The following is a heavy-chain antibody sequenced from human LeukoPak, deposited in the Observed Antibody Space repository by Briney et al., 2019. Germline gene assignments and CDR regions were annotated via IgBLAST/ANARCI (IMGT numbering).Heavy chain of an antibody. Sequence: GASVKVSCKASGCTFTGYYMHWVRQAPGQGLEWMGWINPNSGGTNYAQKFQGRVTMTRDTSTSTAYMELSRLRSDDTAVYYCAVLRFLGDTFDYRGQGTLVTVSS. J-gene: IGHJ4*02. CDR2: INPNSGGT. CDR1: GCTFTGYY. V-gene: IGHV1-2*02. D-gene: IGHD3-3*01. CDR3: AVLRFLGDTFDY.